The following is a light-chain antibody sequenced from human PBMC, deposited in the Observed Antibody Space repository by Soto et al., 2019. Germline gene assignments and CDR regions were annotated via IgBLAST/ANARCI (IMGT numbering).Light chain of an antibody. CDR3: QHYNTYPWT. CDR2: KAS. CDR1: QSISSW. J-gene: IGKJ1*01. Sequence: MQMTQAPSILSASVGDRVTITCRASQSISSWLAWYQQKPGKAPNLLIHKASHLESGVPSRFSGSGSGTEFTLTISSLQPGDFATYYCQHYNTYPWTFGQGTKVDI. V-gene: IGKV1-5*03.